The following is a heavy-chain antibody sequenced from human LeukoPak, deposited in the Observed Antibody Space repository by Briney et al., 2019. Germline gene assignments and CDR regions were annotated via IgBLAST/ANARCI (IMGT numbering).Heavy chain of an antibody. CDR3: AKQDFCCSGSYFWFVY. CDR1: GFTFSSYA. V-gene: IGHV3-23*01. D-gene: IGHD3-10*02. Sequence: GGSLRLSCAASGFTFSSYAMSWVRQAPGKGLEWVSAISGSGGSTYYADSVKGRFTISRDNSKNTLYLQMYSLRAEDTAVYYCAKQDFCCSGSYFWFVYWGQGTLVTVSS. J-gene: IGHJ4*02. CDR2: ISGSGGST.